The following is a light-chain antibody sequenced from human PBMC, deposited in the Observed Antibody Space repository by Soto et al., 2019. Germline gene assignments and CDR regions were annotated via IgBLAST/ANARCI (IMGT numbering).Light chain of an antibody. CDR1: QSVSSY. J-gene: IGKJ1*01. CDR3: QQRSNWPPWA. V-gene: IGKV3-11*01. CDR2: DAS. Sequence: EIVLTQSPATLSLSPGERATLSCRASQSVSSYLAWYQQKPGQAPRLLIYDASNRATGIPARFSGSGSGTDFTLIIISLEPEDFAVYYCQQRSNWPPWAFGQGTKVEIK.